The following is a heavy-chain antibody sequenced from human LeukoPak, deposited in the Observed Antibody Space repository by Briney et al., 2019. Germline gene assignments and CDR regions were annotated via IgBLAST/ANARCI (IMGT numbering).Heavy chain of an antibody. CDR2: ISGSGDST. Sequence: GGSLRLSCAASGFTFSSYAMSWVRQAPGKGLEWVSAISGSGDSTSYADSVKGRFTISRDNSKNALYLQVNSLRADDAALHYCAKSHYYGSGSIDYWGQGTLVTVSS. CDR3: AKSHYYGSGSIDY. V-gene: IGHV3-23*01. D-gene: IGHD3-10*01. J-gene: IGHJ4*02. CDR1: GFTFSSYA.